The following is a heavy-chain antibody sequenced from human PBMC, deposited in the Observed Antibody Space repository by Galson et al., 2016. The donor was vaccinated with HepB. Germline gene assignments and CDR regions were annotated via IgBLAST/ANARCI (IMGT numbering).Heavy chain of an antibody. Sequence: SLRLSCAASGFTFSSYSMNWVRRAPGKGLEWVSSISSSSSYIYYADSVKGRFTISRDNAKNSLYLQMNSLRAEDTAVYYCARVGALRLLEYGMDVWGQGNTVTVSS. J-gene: IGHJ6*02. CDR2: ISSSSSYI. CDR1: GFTFSSYS. D-gene: IGHD3-3*01. V-gene: IGHV3-21*01. CDR3: ARVGALRLLEYGMDV.